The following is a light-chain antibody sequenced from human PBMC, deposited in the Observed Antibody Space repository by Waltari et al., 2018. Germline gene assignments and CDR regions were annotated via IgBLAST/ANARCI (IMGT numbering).Light chain of an antibody. V-gene: IGKV3-20*01. CDR1: QSVSSSY. CDR3: QQYGSSYT. J-gene: IGKJ2*01. Sequence: EIVLTQSPGTLSLSPGERATFSCRASQSVSSSYLAWYQQKPGQAPRLLIYGASSRATGIPDRFSGSGSGTDFILTISRLEPEDFAVYYCQQYGSSYTFGQGTNLEIK. CDR2: GAS.